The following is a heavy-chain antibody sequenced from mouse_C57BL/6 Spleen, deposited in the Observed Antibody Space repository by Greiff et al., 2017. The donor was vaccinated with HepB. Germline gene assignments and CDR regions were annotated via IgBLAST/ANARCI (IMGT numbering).Heavy chain of an antibody. CDR2: ISDGGSYT. CDR3: ARGGVVATRYYAMDY. CDR1: GFTFSSYA. J-gene: IGHJ4*01. Sequence: EVKVEESGGGLVKPGGSLKLSCAASGFTFSSYAMSWVRQTPEKRLEWVATISDGGSYTYYPDNVKGRFTISRDNAKNNLYLQMSHLKSEDTAMYYCARGGVVATRYYAMDYWGQGTSVTVSS. D-gene: IGHD1-1*01. V-gene: IGHV5-4*03.